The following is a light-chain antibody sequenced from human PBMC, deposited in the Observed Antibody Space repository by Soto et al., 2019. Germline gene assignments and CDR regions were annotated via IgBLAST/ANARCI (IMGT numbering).Light chain of an antibody. Sequence: DIQITQSPSTLSASVGDRVTITCRASQSISNWLAWYQQKAGKAPKILIYDASSLGSGVPSRFSGSGSGTEFTLTISSLQPGDFANYYCQQYNSYYPWTFGQGTKVDIK. CDR3: QQYNSYYPWT. J-gene: IGKJ1*01. CDR2: DAS. CDR1: QSISNW. V-gene: IGKV1-5*01.